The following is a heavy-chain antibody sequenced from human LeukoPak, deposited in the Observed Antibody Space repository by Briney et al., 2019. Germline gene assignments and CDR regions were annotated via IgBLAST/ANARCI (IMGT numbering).Heavy chain of an antibody. J-gene: IGHJ5*02. Sequence: SETLSLTCTVSGGSITSSSYYWGWIRQPPGNGLEWIGSIYYSGSTYYNPSLKSRVTISVDTSKNQFSLKLSSVTAADTAVYYCARDRAGRTPHYNWFDPWGQGTLVTVSS. D-gene: IGHD3-10*01. CDR3: ARDRAGRTPHYNWFDP. CDR2: IYYSGST. V-gene: IGHV4-39*07. CDR1: GGSITSSSYY.